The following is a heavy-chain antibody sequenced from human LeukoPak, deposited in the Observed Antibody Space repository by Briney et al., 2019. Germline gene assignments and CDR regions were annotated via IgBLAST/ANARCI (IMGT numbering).Heavy chain of an antibody. Sequence: GGPLRLSCAPSGLTVSRNYMSWLRQAPPKGLEWVSVIYSGGCTYYADSVKGRFTISRDNSKNTLYLQMNGLRAEDTAVYYCAREANYYDSSGLTTPSFDYWGQGTLVTVSS. J-gene: IGHJ4*02. D-gene: IGHD3-22*01. CDR3: AREANYYDSSGLTTPSFDY. V-gene: IGHV3-53*01. CDR2: IYSGGCT. CDR1: GLTVSRNY.